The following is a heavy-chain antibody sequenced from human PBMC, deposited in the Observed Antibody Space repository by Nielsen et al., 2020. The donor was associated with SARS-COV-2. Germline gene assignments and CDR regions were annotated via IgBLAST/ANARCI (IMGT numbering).Heavy chain of an antibody. V-gene: IGHV4-34*01. CDR1: DGSFSGYY. CDR3: ARGHYYYGSGDGYYFDN. J-gene: IGHJ4*02. Sequence: SETLSLTCAVYDGSFSGYYWSWIRQSPGKGLEWIGEINHSGSTDYYPSLKSRVTLSVDTSTNQFSLKLTSVTAADTAVYYCARGHYYYGSGDGYYFDNWGQGTLVTVSS. CDR2: INHSGST. D-gene: IGHD3-10*01.